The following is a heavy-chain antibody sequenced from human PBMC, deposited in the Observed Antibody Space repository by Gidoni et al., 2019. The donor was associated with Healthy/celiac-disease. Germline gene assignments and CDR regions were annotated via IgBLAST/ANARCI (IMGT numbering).Heavy chain of an antibody. CDR3: ARDPGITMVRGVNYYYYYGMDV. J-gene: IGHJ6*02. Sequence: EVQLVESGGGLVQPGGALRLSCAAAGFTYSSYSMNCVRQAPGKGLEWVSYISSSSSTIYYADSVKGRFTISRDNAKNSLYLQMNSLRAEDTAVYYCARDPGITMVRGVNYYYYYGMDVWGQGTTVTVSS. CDR1: GFTYSSYS. D-gene: IGHD3-10*01. CDR2: ISSSSSTI. V-gene: IGHV3-48*01.